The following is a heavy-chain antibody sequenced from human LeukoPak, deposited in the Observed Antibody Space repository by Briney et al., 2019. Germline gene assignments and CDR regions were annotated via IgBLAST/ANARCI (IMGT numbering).Heavy chain of an antibody. J-gene: IGHJ4*02. V-gene: IGHV1-2*02. CDR1: GYTFTGYY. CDR3: ARGPSYSSTLDY. CDR2: INPNSGGT. Sequence: ASVKVSCKASGYTFTGYYMHWVRQAPGQGLEWMGWINPNSGGTNYAQKFQGRVTMTRDTSISTAYMELSRLRSDDTDVYYCARGPSYSSTLDYWGQGTLVTVSS. D-gene: IGHD6-13*01.